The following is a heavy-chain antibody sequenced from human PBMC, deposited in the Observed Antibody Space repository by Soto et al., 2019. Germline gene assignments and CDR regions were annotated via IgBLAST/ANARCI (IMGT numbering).Heavy chain of an antibody. D-gene: IGHD3-22*01. CDR3: AGYDSSGYAH. Sequence: PSETLSLTCTVSGGSGSSGSYYWSWIRQPPGKGLEWSVYIYYSGSTNYNPSLKSRVTISVDTSKNQFSLKLSSVTAADTAVYYFAGYDSSGYAHWGQGTLVTVSS. V-gene: IGHV4-61*01. J-gene: IGHJ4*02. CDR1: GGSGSSGSYY. CDR2: IYYSGST.